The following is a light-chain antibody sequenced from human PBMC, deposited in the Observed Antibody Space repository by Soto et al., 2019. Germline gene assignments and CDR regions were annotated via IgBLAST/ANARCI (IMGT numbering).Light chain of an antibody. CDR3: QQYNNSPIT. V-gene: IGKV3-15*01. CDR1: QNILSN. Sequence: EIVMTQSPATLSVSPGARVTLSCRASQNILSNLAWYQQKPGHAPRLLIYGASTRATGIPDRFSGSGSGTELTLTISGLPSEDFAVYYCQQYNNSPITFGRGTRLEVK. CDR2: GAS. J-gene: IGKJ5*01.